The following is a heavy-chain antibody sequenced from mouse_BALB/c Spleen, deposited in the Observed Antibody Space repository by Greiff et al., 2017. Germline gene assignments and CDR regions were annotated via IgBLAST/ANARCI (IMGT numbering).Heavy chain of an antibody. D-gene: IGHD1-1*01. CDR1: GFTFSSYA. Sequence: EVQRVESGGGLVKPGGSLKLSCAASGFTFSSYAMSWVRQSPEKRLEWVAEISSGGSYTYYPDTVTGRFTISRDNAKNTLYLEMSSLRSEDTAMYDCARESRRYFDYWGQGTTLTVSS. V-gene: IGHV5-9-4*01. J-gene: IGHJ2*01. CDR2: ISSGGSYT. CDR3: ARESRRYFDY.